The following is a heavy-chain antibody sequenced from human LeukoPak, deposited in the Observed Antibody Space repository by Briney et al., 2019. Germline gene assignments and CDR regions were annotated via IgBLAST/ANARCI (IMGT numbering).Heavy chain of an antibody. CDR2: IRYDGSNK. J-gene: IGHJ4*02. CDR3: AKDGLSGSYLDY. D-gene: IGHD1-26*01. V-gene: IGHV3-30*02. CDR1: GFTFRSYA. Sequence: GGSLRLSCAAAGFTFRSYAMSWVRQAPGKWLGWVAFIRYDGSNKYYADSVKGRFTISRDNSKNTLYLQMNSLRAEDTAVYYCAKDGLSGSYLDYWGQGTLVTVSS.